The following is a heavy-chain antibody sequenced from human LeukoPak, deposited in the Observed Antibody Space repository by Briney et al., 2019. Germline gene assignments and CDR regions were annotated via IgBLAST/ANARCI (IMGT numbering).Heavy chain of an antibody. Sequence: GGSLRLSCAASGFTFSTYGMSWVRQAPGKGLAWVSGISGSGDSTYYADSVRGRFTISRDNSKNTLFLQMNSLRAKDTAVYYCAKADRRSDLPYYFDYWGQGTLVTVSS. J-gene: IGHJ4*02. CDR1: GFTFSTYG. CDR2: ISGSGDST. V-gene: IGHV3-23*01. CDR3: AKADRRSDLPYYFDY.